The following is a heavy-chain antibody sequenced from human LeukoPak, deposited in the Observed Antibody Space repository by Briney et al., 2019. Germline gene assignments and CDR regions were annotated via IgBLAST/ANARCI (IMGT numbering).Heavy chain of an antibody. J-gene: IGHJ6*02. Sequence: HSGGSLRLSCATSGFTFSSYALTWVRQAPGMGLEWVSAISGSGDTTYYADSVKGRFTISRDNSKNTLYLQMNSLRAEDTAVYYCAREYYDFWSGYYGESDYYYGMDVWGQGTTVTVSS. V-gene: IGHV3-23*01. CDR2: ISGSGDTT. CDR1: GFTFSSYA. CDR3: AREYYDFWSGYYGESDYYYGMDV. D-gene: IGHD3-3*01.